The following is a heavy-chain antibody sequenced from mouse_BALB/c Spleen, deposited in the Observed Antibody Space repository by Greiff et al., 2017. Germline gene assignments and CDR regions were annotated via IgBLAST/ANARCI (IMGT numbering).Heavy chain of an antibody. CDR1: GYTFTDYY. V-gene: IGHV1-77*01. CDR3: ARRDGYYSYYFDY. D-gene: IGHD2-3*01. CDR2: IYPGSGNT. J-gene: IGHJ2*01. Sequence: QVQLQQSGAELARPGASVKLSCKASGYTFTDYYINWVKQRTGQGLEWIGEIYPGSGNTYYNEKFKGKATLTADKSSSTAYMQLSSLTSEDSAVDFCARRDGYYSYYFDYWGQGTTLTVSS.